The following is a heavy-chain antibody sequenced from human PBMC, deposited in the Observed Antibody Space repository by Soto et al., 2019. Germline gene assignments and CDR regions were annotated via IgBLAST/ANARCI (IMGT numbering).Heavy chain of an antibody. Sequence: PGGSLRLSCAASGFTVSSNYMSWVRQAPGKGLEWVSVIYSGGSTYYADSVKGRFTISRDNSKNTLYLQMNSLRAEDTAVYYCARDSSGSRYFDYWGQGTLVTVSS. D-gene: IGHD6-19*01. V-gene: IGHV3-66*01. CDR2: IYSGGST. CDR1: GFTVSSNY. J-gene: IGHJ4*02. CDR3: ARDSSGSRYFDY.